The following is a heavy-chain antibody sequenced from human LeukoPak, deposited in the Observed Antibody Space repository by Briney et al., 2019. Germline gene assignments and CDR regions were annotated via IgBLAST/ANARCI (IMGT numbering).Heavy chain of an antibody. CDR3: AKDGPGGLQMWWYFDY. Sequence: GGSLRLSCAASGFTFGDYTMHWVRQAPGKGLEWVSLISWDGGSTYYADSVKGRFTISRDNSKNSLYLQMNSLRTEDTALYYCAKDGPGGLQMWWYFDYWGQGTLVTVSS. CDR1: GFTFGDYT. CDR2: ISWDGGST. J-gene: IGHJ4*02. V-gene: IGHV3-43*01. D-gene: IGHD2-21*01.